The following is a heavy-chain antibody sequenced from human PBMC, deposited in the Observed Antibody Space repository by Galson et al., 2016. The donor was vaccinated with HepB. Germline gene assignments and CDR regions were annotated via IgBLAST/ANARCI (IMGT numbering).Heavy chain of an antibody. CDR1: GFRFTSYW. Sequence: SLRLSCAASGFRFTSYWMTWVRHAPGKGLEWVASINVEGSDKYYVDTVKGRFTISRDNAKNSVFLQMNSLRGEDTATYYCAKDMDVSGQGTTVTVSS. J-gene: IGHJ6*02. CDR3: AKDMDV. V-gene: IGHV3-7*03. CDR2: INVEGSDK.